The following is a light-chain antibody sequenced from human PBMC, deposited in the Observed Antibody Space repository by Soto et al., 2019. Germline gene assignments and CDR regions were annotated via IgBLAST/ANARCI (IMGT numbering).Light chain of an antibody. J-gene: IGKJ3*01. CDR3: QQSYTTVFT. CDR1: QSISNY. V-gene: IGKV1-39*01. CDR2: AAS. Sequence: DIQMTQSPSSLSASVGDRVTITCRASQSISNYLNWYQQKPGKAPKLLIYAASSLQSGVPSRFSGSGSGTDFTLTISRLQPEDFATYSCQQSYTTVFTFGPGTNVDI.